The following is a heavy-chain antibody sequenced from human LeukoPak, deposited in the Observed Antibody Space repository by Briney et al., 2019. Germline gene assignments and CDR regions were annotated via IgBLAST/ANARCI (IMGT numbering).Heavy chain of an antibody. Sequence: GASVTVSCKTSGYTFTDSYLHWVRQVPGQGLEWMGWTNPSTGGTKSAQQFEGRVTMTRDTSNTTGYLELRSLRLDDTATYYCARGGAFCSITTCHEFDHWGQGTLVIVSS. CDR1: GYTFTDSY. CDR2: TNPSTGGT. V-gene: IGHV1-2*02. CDR3: ARGGAFCSITTCHEFDH. J-gene: IGHJ4*02. D-gene: IGHD2-2*01.